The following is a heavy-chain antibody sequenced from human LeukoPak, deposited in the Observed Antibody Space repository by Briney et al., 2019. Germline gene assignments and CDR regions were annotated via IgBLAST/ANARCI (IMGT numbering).Heavy chain of an antibody. V-gene: IGHV3-23*01. CDR3: ARVADYYGSGSPFDY. CDR2: ISGSGGST. Sequence: PGGSLRLSCAASGFTFSNYAMSWVRQAPGKGLQWVSAISGSGGSTYYADSVKGRFTISRDNSKNSLYLQMNSLRDEDTAVYYCARVADYYGSGSPFDYWGQGTLVTVSS. D-gene: IGHD3-10*01. J-gene: IGHJ4*02. CDR1: GFTFSNYA.